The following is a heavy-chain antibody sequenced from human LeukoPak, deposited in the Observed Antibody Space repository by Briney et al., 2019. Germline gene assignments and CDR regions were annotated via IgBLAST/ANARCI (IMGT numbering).Heavy chain of an antibody. CDR1: GFTFSSYG. CDR3: AKELNAAPYYYYYYGMDV. V-gene: IGHV3-30*18. J-gene: IGHJ6*02. CDR2: ISYDGSNK. Sequence: GRSLRLSCAASGFTFSSYGMHWVRQAPGKGLEWVAVISYDGSNKYYADSVKGRFTISRDNSKNTLYLQMNSLRAEDTAVYYCAKELNAAPYYYYYYGMDVWGQGITVTVSS. D-gene: IGHD2-15*01.